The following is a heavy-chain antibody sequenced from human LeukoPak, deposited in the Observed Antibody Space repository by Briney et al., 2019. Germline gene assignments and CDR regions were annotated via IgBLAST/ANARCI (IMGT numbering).Heavy chain of an antibody. CDR1: GFTFSSYA. CDR3: AKDRRYSSSLGGFDY. D-gene: IGHD6-13*01. J-gene: IGHJ4*02. V-gene: IGHV3-23*01. CDR2: ISGSGGST. Sequence: GGSLRLSCAASGFTFSSYAMSWVRQAPGKGLEWVSAISGSGGSTYYADSVKGRFTISRDNSKNTLYLQMNSLRAEDTAVYCCAKDRRYSSSLGGFDYWGQGTLVTVSS.